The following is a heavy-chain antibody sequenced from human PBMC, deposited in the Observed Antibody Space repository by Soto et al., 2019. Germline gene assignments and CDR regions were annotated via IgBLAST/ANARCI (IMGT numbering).Heavy chain of an antibody. CDR2: ITGSSDRI. CDR1: GFTFSVYS. D-gene: IGHD2-8*01. V-gene: IGHV3-48*02. CDR3: TTTNGHLNH. J-gene: IGHJ4*02. Sequence: EVHLVESGGGLVQPGGSLRLSCAASGFTFSVYSMNWVRQAPGKGLHWVSYITGSSDRILFADSVKGRFTVSRDNAKNSLYLQMNGLRDDDTGVYYCTTTNGHLNHWGQGTLVSVSS.